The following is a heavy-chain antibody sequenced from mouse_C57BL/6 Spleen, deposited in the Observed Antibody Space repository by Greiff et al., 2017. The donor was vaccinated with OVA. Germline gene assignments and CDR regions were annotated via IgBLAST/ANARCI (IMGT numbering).Heavy chain of an antibody. CDR3: ERRGHGFSGRLYYFDY. J-gene: IGHJ2*01. Sequence: QVQLQQPGAELVMPGASVKLSCKASGYTFTSYWMHWVKQRPGQGLEWIGEIDPSDSYTNYNQKFKGKSPLTVDKSSSTAYMQLSSLTSEDSAVYYGERRGHGFSGRLYYFDYWGQGTTLTVSS. D-gene: IGHD3-2*02. CDR1: GYTFTSYW. CDR2: IDPSDSYT. V-gene: IGHV1-69*01.